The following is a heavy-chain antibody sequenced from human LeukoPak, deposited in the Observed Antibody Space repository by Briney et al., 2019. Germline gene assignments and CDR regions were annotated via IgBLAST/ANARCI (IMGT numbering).Heavy chain of an antibody. CDR1: GFTFSRYW. V-gene: IGHV3-7*05. CDR3: ARDRGGQWVELLLDS. Sequence: PGRSLRLSSAASGFTFSRYWMTWVRQTPGKGLEWVANIKPDGSVKYYVDSVKGRFTISRDNAKNSLYLQMNSLRAEDTALYYCARDRGGQWVELLLDSWGQGTLVTVSS. D-gene: IGHD3-10*01. CDR2: IKPDGSVK. J-gene: IGHJ4*02.